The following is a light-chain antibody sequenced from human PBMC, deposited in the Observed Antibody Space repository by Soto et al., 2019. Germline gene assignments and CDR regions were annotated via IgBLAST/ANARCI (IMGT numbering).Light chain of an antibody. CDR1: SSDVGGYNY. Sequence: QSVLTQPASVSGSPGQSITISCTGTSSDVGGYNYVSWYQQHPGKAPKLMIYDVSNRPSGVSNRFSGSKSGNTASLTISGLHAEDEADYYCSSYTSRSTKVFGTGTKVTVL. V-gene: IGLV2-14*01. CDR3: SSYTSRSTKV. CDR2: DVS. J-gene: IGLJ1*01.